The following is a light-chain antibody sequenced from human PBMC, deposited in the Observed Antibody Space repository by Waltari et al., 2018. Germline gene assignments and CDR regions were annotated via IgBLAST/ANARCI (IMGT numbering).Light chain of an antibody. V-gene: IGKV3-20*01. CDR3: QQYDISPLT. J-gene: IGKJ4*01. CDR2: GAS. Sequence: EIVLTQSPGTLSLSPGERATLSCRASQTVRPTYLAWYQQKPGQAPTLVIPGASSRATGIPDRFSVSGSGTDFSLTSSSLEPEDFAVYYCQQYDISPLTFGGGTKVEIK. CDR1: QTVRPTY.